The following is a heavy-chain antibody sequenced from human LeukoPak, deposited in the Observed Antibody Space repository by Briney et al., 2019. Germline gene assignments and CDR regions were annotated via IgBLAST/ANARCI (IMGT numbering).Heavy chain of an antibody. CDR1: GYTFNNYD. CDR3: ASTDSSGYYARTGGAFDI. CDR2: MNPNSGNT. V-gene: IGHV1-8*03. J-gene: IGHJ3*02. D-gene: IGHD3-22*01. Sequence: ASVKVSCKASGYTFNNYDINWVRQATGQGLEWMGWMNPNSGNTGYAQTFQGRVTITRNTSISTAYMALSSLRSEDTAVYYCASTDSSGYYARTGGAFDIWGQGTMVTVSS.